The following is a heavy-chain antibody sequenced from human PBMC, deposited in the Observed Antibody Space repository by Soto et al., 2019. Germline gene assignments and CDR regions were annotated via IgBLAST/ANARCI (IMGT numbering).Heavy chain of an antibody. Sequence: SEALSLTCIVSGDSISNSRFYWAWIRQPPGEGLEWIGSIYHTGNAYYNPSLKSRVTISVDTSKNQFSLKLTSVTAADAALYYCARDFFDSSDYTTNWFDPWGQGTLVIVSS. J-gene: IGHJ5*02. V-gene: IGHV4-39*01. CDR2: IYHTGNA. D-gene: IGHD3-22*01. CDR1: GDSISNSRFY. CDR3: ARDFFDSSDYTTNWFDP.